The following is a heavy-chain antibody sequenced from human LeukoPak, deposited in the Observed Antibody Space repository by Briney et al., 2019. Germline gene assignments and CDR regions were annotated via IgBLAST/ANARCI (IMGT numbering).Heavy chain of an antibody. CDR1: GYTFTSYY. CDR3: AREAIMVYAFDY. CDR2: INPSGGST. Sequence: GASVKVSCKASGYTFTSYYMHWVRQAPGQGLEWMGIINPSGGSTNYAQKFQGRVTMTRDMSTSTVYMELSSLRSEDTAVYYCAREAIMVYAFDYWGQGTLVTVSS. D-gene: IGHD2-8*01. J-gene: IGHJ4*02. V-gene: IGHV1-46*01.